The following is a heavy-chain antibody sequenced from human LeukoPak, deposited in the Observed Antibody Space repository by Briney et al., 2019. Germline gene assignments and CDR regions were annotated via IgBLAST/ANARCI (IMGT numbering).Heavy chain of an antibody. Sequence: PSQTLSLTCTVSGGSISSGSSCWSWIRQPAGKGLEWIGRMYSSGSTNYNPSLKSRVTISVDTSKNQFSLKLSSVTAADTAVYYCAREVGGYSYGYRPTEVSWYFDLWGRGTLVTVSS. J-gene: IGHJ2*01. CDR3: AREVGGYSYGYRPTEVSWYFDL. D-gene: IGHD5-18*01. V-gene: IGHV4-61*02. CDR1: GGSISSGSSC. CDR2: MYSSGST.